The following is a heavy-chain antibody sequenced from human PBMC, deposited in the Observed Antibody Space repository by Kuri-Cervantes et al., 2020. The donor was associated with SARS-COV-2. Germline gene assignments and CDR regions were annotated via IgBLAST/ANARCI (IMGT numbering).Heavy chain of an antibody. D-gene: IGHD1-14*01. J-gene: IGHJ5*02. CDR3: ARDGRSGTVTGVDWFDP. Sequence: GGSLRLSCAASGFTFSSYSMNWVRQAPGKGLEWVSSISSSSSYIYYADSVKGRFTISRDNAKNSLYLQMNSLRAEDTAVYYCARDGRSGTVTGVDWFDPWGQGTLVTVSS. CDR2: ISSSSSYI. V-gene: IGHV3-21*01. CDR1: GFTFSSYS.